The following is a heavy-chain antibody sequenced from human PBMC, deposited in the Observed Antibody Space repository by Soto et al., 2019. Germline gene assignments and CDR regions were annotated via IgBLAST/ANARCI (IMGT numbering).Heavy chain of an antibody. D-gene: IGHD3-10*01. J-gene: IGHJ6*02. Sequence: QVQLVQSGAEVKKPGASVKVSCKASGYTFTSYGISWVRQAPGQGREWMGWISAYNGNTNYAQKLQGRVTMTTDTSTSTAYMELRSLRSDDTAVYYCARVGALLWFGESTLYYYYGMDVWGQGTTVTVSS. V-gene: IGHV1-18*01. CDR2: ISAYNGNT. CDR1: GYTFTSYG. CDR3: ARVGALLWFGESTLYYYYGMDV.